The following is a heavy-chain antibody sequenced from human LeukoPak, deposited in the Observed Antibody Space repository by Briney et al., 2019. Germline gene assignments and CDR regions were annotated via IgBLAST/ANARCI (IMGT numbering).Heavy chain of an antibody. CDR3: ARGLGFFGVVIRNNWFDP. Sequence: PSETLSLTCTVSGYSISSGYYWGWIRQPPGKGLEWIGSIYHSGSTNYNPSLKSRVTISVDTSKNQFSLKLSSVTAADTAVYYCARGLGFFGVVIRNNWFDPWGQGTLVTVSS. CDR1: GYSISSGYY. J-gene: IGHJ5*02. D-gene: IGHD3-3*01. CDR2: IYHSGST. V-gene: IGHV4-38-2*02.